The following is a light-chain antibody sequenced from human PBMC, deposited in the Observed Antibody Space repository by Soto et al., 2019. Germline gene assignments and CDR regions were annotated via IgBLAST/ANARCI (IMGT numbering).Light chain of an antibody. V-gene: IGKV1-5*03. CDR3: QQYSDNWT. J-gene: IGKJ1*01. Sequence: DIQMTQSPSTLSASVGDRVTITCRASQSISNWLAWYRQKPGTAPNLLIYKASTLQSGVPSRFSGSESRTEFTLTISSLKPDDSATYYCQQYSDNWTSGQGTKVE. CDR1: QSISNW. CDR2: KAS.